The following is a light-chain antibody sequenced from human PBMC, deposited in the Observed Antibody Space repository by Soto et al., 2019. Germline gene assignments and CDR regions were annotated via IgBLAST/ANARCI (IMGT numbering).Light chain of an antibody. CDR1: QSVSSSH. Sequence: EIVLTQSPGTLSLSPGERATLSCRASQSVSSSHLAWYQHKPGQAPRLLIYGASSRATGIPDRFSGSGSGTDFTLTISSLQPEDFATYFCQQVESYPSTFGGGTKVDNK. J-gene: IGKJ4*01. CDR3: QQVESYPST. V-gene: IGKV3-20*01. CDR2: GAS.